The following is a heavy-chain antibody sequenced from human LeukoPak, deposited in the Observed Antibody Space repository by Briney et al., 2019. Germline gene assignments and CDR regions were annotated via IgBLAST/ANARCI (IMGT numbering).Heavy chain of an antibody. CDR1: GFTLTSYS. CDR3: ERKFDY. V-gene: IGHV3-48*02. CDR2: ISSSNSII. Sequence: GGSLRLSCAASGFTLTSYSMTRVRQAPGKGLEWVSHISSSNSIIYYADSVKGRFNISRDNGKSSLYLQMNSMRDEDTAVYYCERKFDYWGQGTLVTVSS. J-gene: IGHJ4*02.